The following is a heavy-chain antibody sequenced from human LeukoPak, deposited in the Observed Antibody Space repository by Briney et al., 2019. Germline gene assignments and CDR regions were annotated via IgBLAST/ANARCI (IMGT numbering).Heavy chain of an antibody. V-gene: IGHV3-66*02. CDR2: IYSGGST. Sequence: GGSLRLSCAASGFTVTNTYMSWVRQAPGKGLEWVSTIYSGGSTYYEDSVKGRFTVSRDTSKNTLNLQMNRLRPEDTAMYYCARDLRLKRFFDYWGQGTLVTVSS. CDR1: GFTVTNTY. J-gene: IGHJ4*02. D-gene: IGHD3-16*01. CDR3: ARDLRLKRFFDY.